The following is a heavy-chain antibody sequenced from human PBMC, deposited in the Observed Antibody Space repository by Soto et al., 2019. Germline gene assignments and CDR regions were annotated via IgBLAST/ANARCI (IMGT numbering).Heavy chain of an antibody. Sequence: QVQLVQSGAEVQKPGSSVKVSCKASGGTFSSYAISWVRQAPGQGFEWMGGIIPMSGTANYAQKFQGRVTITADESTSTAYMELSSLRSEDTAVYYCARSQGGNTSLEIYYYYYYGMDVWGQGTTVTVSS. CDR2: IIPMSGTA. D-gene: IGHD2-2*01. V-gene: IGHV1-69*01. J-gene: IGHJ6*02. CDR1: GGTFSSYA. CDR3: ARSQGGNTSLEIYYYYYYGMDV.